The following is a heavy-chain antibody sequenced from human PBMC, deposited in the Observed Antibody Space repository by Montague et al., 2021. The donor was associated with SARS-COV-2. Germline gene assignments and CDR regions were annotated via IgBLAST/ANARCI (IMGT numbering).Heavy chain of an antibody. V-gene: IGHV4-34*01. CDR3: ARGVGAAPPVVDY. Sequence: SXTLSLTCAVYGGSFSGYYWRWIRQPPGKGLEWIGGINHSGSTNYNPSLKSRVTISVDTSKNQFSLKVNSVTAADTAMYYCARGVGAAPPVVDYWGRGTLVTVSS. D-gene: IGHD2-15*01. J-gene: IGHJ4*02. CDR2: INHSGST. CDR1: GGSFSGYY.